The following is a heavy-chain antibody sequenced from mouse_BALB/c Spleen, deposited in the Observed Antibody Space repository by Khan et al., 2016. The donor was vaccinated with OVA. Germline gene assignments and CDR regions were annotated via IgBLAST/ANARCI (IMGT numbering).Heavy chain of an antibody. CDR3: TRLAYYYDSEGVAY. Sequence: EVQLVESGGDLVKPGGSLKLSCAASGFTFSNYGMSWVRQAPDKRLEWVATVSTGGSYPYYPDSVKGRFTISRDNAKNTLYLQMSGLSSEDTARFYCTRLAYYYDSEGVAYWGQGTLVTVSA. CDR2: VSTGGSYP. CDR1: GFTFSNYG. D-gene: IGHD1-1*01. J-gene: IGHJ3*01. V-gene: IGHV5-6*01.